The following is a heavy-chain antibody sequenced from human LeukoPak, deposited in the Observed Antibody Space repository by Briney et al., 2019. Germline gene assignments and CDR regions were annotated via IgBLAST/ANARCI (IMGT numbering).Heavy chain of an antibody. J-gene: IGHJ4*02. Sequence: GASVKVSCKASGYTFTSYDINWVRQATGQGLEWMGWVNTNSGNTGYAQKFQGRITMTRNTALSTAYMELSSLRSEDTAMYYCVRVVGPIDYWGQGTLVTVSS. D-gene: IGHD1-26*01. CDR2: VNTNSGNT. CDR3: VRVVGPIDY. V-gene: IGHV1-8*01. CDR1: GYTFTSYD.